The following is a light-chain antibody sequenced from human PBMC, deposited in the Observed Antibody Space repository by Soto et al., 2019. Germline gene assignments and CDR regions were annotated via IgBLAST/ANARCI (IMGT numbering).Light chain of an antibody. CDR2: DAS. CDR1: QNITRW. Sequence: DIQMTQPPSTLSASVGDRVTITCRASQNITRWMAWYQQKPGKAPKLLIYDASTLESGVLSRFSGSRSGTEFTLTISSLQPDDFATYYCQQYNSYSWTFGQGTKVDIK. V-gene: IGKV1-5*01. CDR3: QQYNSYSWT. J-gene: IGKJ1*01.